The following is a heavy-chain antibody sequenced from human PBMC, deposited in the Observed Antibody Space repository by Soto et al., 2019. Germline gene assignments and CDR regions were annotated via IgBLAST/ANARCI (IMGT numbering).Heavy chain of an antibody. J-gene: IGHJ6*02. CDR1: GGTFSSYA. CDR3: WVRVEYSYGMDV. V-gene: IGHV1-69*01. CDR2: IIPIFGTA. Sequence: QVQLVQSGAEVKKPGSSVKVSCEASGGTFSSYAISWVRQAPGQGLEWMGGIIPIFGTANYAQKFQGRVTITADESTSTAYVELSSLRSEDTAVYYCWVRVEYSYGMDVWGQGTTVTVSS.